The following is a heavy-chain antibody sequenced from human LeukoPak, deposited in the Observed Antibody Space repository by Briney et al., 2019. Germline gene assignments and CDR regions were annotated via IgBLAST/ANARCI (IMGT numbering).Heavy chain of an antibody. Sequence: GSLRLSCAASGFIFNTFWMNWVRLTPGEGLELGAKINQDGSDMYYVDSVKGRFFVSRDNARNLVYLQMNSLRVDDTAVYYCARDFPGIGRGTFDFWGQGTIIIVSS. J-gene: IGHJ3*01. CDR1: GFIFNTFW. CDR3: ARDFPGIGRGTFDF. V-gene: IGHV3-7*03. CDR2: INQDGSDM. D-gene: IGHD3-10*01.